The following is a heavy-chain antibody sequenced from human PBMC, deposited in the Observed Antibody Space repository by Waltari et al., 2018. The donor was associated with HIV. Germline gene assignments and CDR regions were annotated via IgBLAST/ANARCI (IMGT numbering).Heavy chain of an antibody. CDR2: ISSSSSYI. Sequence: EVQLVESGGGLVKPGGSLRLSCAASGFTFSRYSMNWVGQAPGKWLEGGASISSSSSYIYYADSVKGRFTISRDNAKNSLYLQMNSLRAEDTDVYYCARDKAITMIVGYYFDYWGQGTLVTVSS. D-gene: IGHD3-22*01. CDR3: ARDKAITMIVGYYFDY. CDR1: GFTFSRYS. J-gene: IGHJ4*02. V-gene: IGHV3-21*01.